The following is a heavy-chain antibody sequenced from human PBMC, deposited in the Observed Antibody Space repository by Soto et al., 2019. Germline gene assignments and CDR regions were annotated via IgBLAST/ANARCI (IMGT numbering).Heavy chain of an antibody. CDR2: IKQDGSEK. CDR1: GFTFSSYW. V-gene: IGHV3-7*01. CDR3: ARALRGYRYGRGLRYYYYYMDV. Sequence: GGSLRLSCAASGFTFSSYWMSWVRQAPGKGLEWVANIKQDGSEKYYVDSVKGRFTISRDNAKNSLYLQMNSLRAEDTAVYYCARALRGYRYGRGLRYYYYYMDVWGKGTTVTVSS. D-gene: IGHD5-18*01. J-gene: IGHJ6*03.